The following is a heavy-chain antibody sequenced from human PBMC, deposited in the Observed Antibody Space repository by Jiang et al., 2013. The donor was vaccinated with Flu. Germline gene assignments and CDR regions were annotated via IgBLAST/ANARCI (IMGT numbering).Heavy chain of an antibody. D-gene: IGHD3-3*01. V-gene: IGHV4-34*01. J-gene: IGHJ6*03. CDR3: ARVFGGDFWSGYYTDYYMDV. Sequence: LKPSETLSLTCAVYGGSFSGYYWSWIRQPPGKGLEWIGEINHSGSTNYNPSLKSRVTISVDTSKNQFSLKLSSVTAADTAVYYCARVFGGDFWSGYYTDYYMDVWGK. CDR2: INHSGST. CDR1: GGSFSGYY.